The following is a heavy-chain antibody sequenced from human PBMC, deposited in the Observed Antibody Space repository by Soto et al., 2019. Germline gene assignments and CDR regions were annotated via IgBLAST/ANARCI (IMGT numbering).Heavy chain of an antibody. CDR3: ARSILEWLPYI. CDR2: INPSGGST. V-gene: IGHV1-46*03. J-gene: IGHJ3*02. CDR1: GYTXTSYY. D-gene: IGHD3-3*01. Sequence: PSVKVSCKASGYTXTSYYMHWGRQAPGQGLEWMGIINPSGGSTSYAQKFQGRVTMTRDTSTSTVYMELSSLRSEDTAVYYCARSILEWLPYIWGQGTMVTVSS.